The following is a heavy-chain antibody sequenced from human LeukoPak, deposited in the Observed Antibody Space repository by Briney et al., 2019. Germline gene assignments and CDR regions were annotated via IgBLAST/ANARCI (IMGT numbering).Heavy chain of an antibody. CDR2: INHSGST. CDR3: ARGTMTTVTYYFDY. Sequence: SETLSLTCSVYGGSFSGYYWSWIRQPPGKGLEWIGEINHSGSTNYNPSLKSRVTISVDTSKNQFSLKLSSVTAADTAVYYCARGTMTTVTYYFDYWGQGTLVTVSS. D-gene: IGHD4-17*01. J-gene: IGHJ4*02. V-gene: IGHV4-34*01. CDR1: GGSFSGYY.